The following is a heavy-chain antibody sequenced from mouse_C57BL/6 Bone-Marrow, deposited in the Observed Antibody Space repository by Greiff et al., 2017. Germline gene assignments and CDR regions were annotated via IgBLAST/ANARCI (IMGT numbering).Heavy chain of an antibody. CDR2: INPYNGGT. CDR3: ASPPSITTFAY. J-gene: IGHJ3*01. D-gene: IGHD1-1*01. Sequence: EVQLQQSGPVLVKPGASVKMSCKASGYTFTDYYMNWVKQSHGKSLEWIGVINPYNGGTSYNQKFKGKATLTVDKSSSTAYMELNSLTSEDSAVYYCASPPSITTFAYWGQGTLVTVSA. V-gene: IGHV1-19*01. CDR1: GYTFTDYY.